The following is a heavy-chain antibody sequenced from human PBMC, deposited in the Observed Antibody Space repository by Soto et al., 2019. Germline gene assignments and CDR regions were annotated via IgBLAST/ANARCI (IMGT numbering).Heavy chain of an antibody. CDR1: GGSFSAYH. Sequence: PSETLSLTCAVYGGSFSAYHWNWIRQPPGKGLEWIGEINHSGSTNYNPSLKSRVTISIDTSKDQFSLKLSSVTAADTAVYYCARGEVRMDVWGEGTTVTV. V-gene: IGHV4-34*01. CDR3: ARGEVRMDV. J-gene: IGHJ6*02. CDR2: INHSGST.